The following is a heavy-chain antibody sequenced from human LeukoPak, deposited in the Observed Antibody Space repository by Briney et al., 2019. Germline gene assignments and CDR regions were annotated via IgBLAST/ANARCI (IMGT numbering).Heavy chain of an antibody. V-gene: IGHV4-59*08. J-gene: IGHJ4*02. Sequence: PSETLSLTCTVSGGFISSYYWSWIRQPPGKGLEWIGYINYSGSTNYNPSLKSRVTISVDTSKIQFSLKLSSVTAADTTVYYCARQRYSSLDYWGQGTLVTVSS. CDR3: ARQRYSSLDY. CDR1: GGFISSYY. CDR2: INYSGST. D-gene: IGHD6-19*01.